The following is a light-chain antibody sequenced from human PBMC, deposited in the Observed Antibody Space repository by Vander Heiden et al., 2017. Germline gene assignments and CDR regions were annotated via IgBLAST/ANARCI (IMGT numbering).Light chain of an antibody. V-gene: IGLV1-51*01. CDR2: DNH. CDR1: SSNIGTNY. CDR3: VTWDSSLSVGV. Sequence: QSVLTQPPSVSAAPGQKVTISCSGSSSNIGTNYVSWYQHVPGTAPKLLLSDNHKRHSGIPDRFSGAKFGTSATLDITGLQTGDEADYYCVTWDSSLSVGVFGTGTKVTVL. J-gene: IGLJ1*01.